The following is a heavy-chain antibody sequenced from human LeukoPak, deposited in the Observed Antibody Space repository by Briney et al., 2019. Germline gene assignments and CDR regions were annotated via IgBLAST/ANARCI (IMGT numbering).Heavy chain of an antibody. V-gene: IGHV1-69*06. D-gene: IGHD3-10*01. J-gene: IGHJ3*01. Sequence: SVKVSCKASGGTFTHFLISWLRQAPGQGLEWMGGIAPISGTPVYAQKFQDRVNITADTSTNTAYMEMSSLTSEDTAMYYCAREGEYYAESGNLIDAADVWGQGTMVIVS. CDR1: GGTFTHFL. CDR3: AREGEYYAESGNLIDAADV. CDR2: IAPISGTP.